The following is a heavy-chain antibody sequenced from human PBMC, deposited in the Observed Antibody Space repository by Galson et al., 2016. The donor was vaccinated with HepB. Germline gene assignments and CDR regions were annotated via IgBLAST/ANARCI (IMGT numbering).Heavy chain of an antibody. D-gene: IGHD1-1*01. V-gene: IGHV3-48*02. CDR1: GFTFNNYN. CDR3: ARDGSPMATGIYHYQFYMDV. J-gene: IGHJ6*03. CDR2: VSTSSTII. Sequence: SLRLSCAASGFTFNNYNLNWVRQAPGKGLKWVSYVSTSSTIIFYADSVRGRFTISRDNAKNSLYLQMNSLRDEDTAVYYCARDGSPMATGIYHYQFYMDVWGKGTTVTVSS.